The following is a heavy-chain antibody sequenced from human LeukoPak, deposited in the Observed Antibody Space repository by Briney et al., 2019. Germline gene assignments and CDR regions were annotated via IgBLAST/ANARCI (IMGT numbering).Heavy chain of an antibody. D-gene: IGHD3-10*01. J-gene: IGHJ5*02. CDR3: ATLKYYYGSGNYYNGIWFHP. Sequence: ASVKVSCKSSGYTFTNYIISWVRQAPGQGLEWMGWISVNNGNTNYAQTLQGSVTMTADTSTDTAYMELSSLRSEDTAVYYCATLKYYYGSGNYYNGIWFHPWGQGTLVTVSS. V-gene: IGHV1-18*04. CDR2: ISVNNGNT. CDR1: GYTFTNYI.